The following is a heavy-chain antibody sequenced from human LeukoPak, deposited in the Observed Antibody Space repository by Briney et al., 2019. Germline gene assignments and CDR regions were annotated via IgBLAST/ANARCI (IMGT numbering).Heavy chain of an antibody. Sequence: QAGGSLRRSCAASGYTFSSYAMSWVRQAPGKGLEWVSAISGSGGSTYYADSVKGRFTISRDNSKNTLYLQMNSLRAEDTAVYYCAAWGYSGSYVWDYWGQGTLVTVSS. J-gene: IGHJ4*02. V-gene: IGHV3-23*01. CDR3: AAWGYSGSYVWDY. D-gene: IGHD1-26*01. CDR1: GYTFSSYA. CDR2: ISGSGGST.